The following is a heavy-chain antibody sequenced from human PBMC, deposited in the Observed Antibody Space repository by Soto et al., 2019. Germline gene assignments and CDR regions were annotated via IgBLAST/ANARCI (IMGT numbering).Heavy chain of an antibody. D-gene: IGHD3-22*01. J-gene: IGHJ4*02. Sequence: PGKGVEWIGYIYYSGSTYYNPSLKSRVTISVDTSKNQFSLKLSSVTAADTAVYYCARAHYNYDSSGVFPYWGQGSPVTGTS. CDR3: ARAHYNYDSSGVFPY. CDR2: IYYSGST. V-gene: IGHV4-31*02.